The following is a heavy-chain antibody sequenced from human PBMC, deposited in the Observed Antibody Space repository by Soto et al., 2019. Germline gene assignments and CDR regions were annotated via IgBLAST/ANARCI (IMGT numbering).Heavy chain of an antibody. D-gene: IGHD3-10*01. CDR3: ARRGVSGPVDY. J-gene: IGHJ4*02. V-gene: IGHV4-39*02. CDR2: IYYSGSA. CDR1: GGSISCSTCF. Sequence: SETLSLTCTVSGGSISCSTCFWGWIRQPPGKGLEWIGNIYYSGSAYYNPSLKSRVTISVDMSKNNFSLKLSSVTAADTAVYYCARRGVSGPVDYWGQGTLVTVS.